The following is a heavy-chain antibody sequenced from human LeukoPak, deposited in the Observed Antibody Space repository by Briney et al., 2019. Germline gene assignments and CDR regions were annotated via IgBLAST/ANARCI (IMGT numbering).Heavy chain of an antibody. CDR3: ARGRRSRCTGGVCYGGYMDV. J-gene: IGHJ6*03. CDR1: GGSFSGYY. D-gene: IGHD2-8*02. CDR2: INHSGST. Sequence: SETLSLTCAVYGGSFSGYYWSWIRQPPGKGLEWIGEINHSGSTNYNPSLKSRVTVSVDTSKNQFSLKLSSVSAADTAVYYCARGRRSRCTGGVCYGGYMDVWGKGTTVTVSS. V-gene: IGHV4-34*01.